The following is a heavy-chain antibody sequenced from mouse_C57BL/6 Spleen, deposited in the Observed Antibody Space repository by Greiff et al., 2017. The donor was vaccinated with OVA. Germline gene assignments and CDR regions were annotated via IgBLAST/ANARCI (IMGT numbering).Heavy chain of an antibody. V-gene: IGHV5-15*01. Sequence: EVNVVESGGGLVQPGGSLKLSCAASGFTFSDYGMAWVRQAPREGPEWVAFISNLAYSIYYADTVTGRFTISRENAKNTLYLEMSSLRSEDTAMYYCARQGGNWYFDVWGTGTTVTVSS. CDR1: GFTFSDYG. J-gene: IGHJ1*03. CDR3: ARQGGNWYFDV. CDR2: ISNLAYSI. D-gene: IGHD1-1*02.